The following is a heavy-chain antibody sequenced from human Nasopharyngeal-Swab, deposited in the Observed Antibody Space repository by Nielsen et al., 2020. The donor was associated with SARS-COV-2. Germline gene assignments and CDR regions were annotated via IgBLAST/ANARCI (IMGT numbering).Heavy chain of an antibody. CDR3: ARDAPAHYGAFY. J-gene: IGHJ4*02. D-gene: IGHD4-17*01. V-gene: IGHV3-30*03. Sequence: WIRQPPGKGLEWVAFIAHDASNEYYGDSVKGRFSISRDSSKNTLYLQMDSLRGEDTAVYYCARDAPAHYGAFYWGRGTPVPSPQ. CDR2: IAHDASNE.